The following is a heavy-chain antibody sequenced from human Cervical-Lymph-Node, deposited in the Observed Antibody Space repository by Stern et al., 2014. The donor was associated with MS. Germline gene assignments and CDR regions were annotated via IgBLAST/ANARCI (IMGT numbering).Heavy chain of an antibody. V-gene: IGHV1-46*01. J-gene: IGHJ6*02. CDR1: GYTFSNYY. CDR2: INPSGGST. Sequence: QVQLVQSGAEVKKPGASVKVSCKASGYTFSNYYMHWVRQAPGQGLEWMGIINPSGGSTSHAQKFQGRVTMTRDTSTSTVYMELSSLRSEDTAVYYCAREVAGHRLGMMDVWGQGTTVTVSS. CDR3: AREVAGHRLGMMDV. D-gene: IGHD6-19*01.